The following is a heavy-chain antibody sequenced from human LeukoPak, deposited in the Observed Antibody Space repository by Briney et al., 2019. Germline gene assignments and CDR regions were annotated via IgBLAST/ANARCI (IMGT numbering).Heavy chain of an antibody. Sequence: SGPTLLNPTRTLTLTCTFSGFSLRTRGGGVGWIRQPPGKALEWLSLIYWNDDKPYSPSLKSRLTITKDTSKNQVVLKMTNMDPEDTAIYYCAHTRGRSGYYFDFDFWGQGTLVTVSS. CDR3: AHTRGRSGYYFDFDF. CDR2: IYWNDDK. CDR1: GFSLRTRGGG. J-gene: IGHJ4*02. D-gene: IGHD3-22*01. V-gene: IGHV2-5*01.